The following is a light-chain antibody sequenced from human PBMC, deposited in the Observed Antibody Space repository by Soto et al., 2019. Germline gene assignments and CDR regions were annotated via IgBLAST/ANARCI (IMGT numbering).Light chain of an antibody. CDR2: DAS. CDR1: QSVSSY. CDR3: QQRSNWPPAIT. J-gene: IGKJ5*01. Sequence: EIVLTQSPATLSLFPGERATLSCRASQSVSSYLAWYQQKPGQAPRLLVYDASHSPTGIPARFSGSGAGTDFTLNISILQPEDFAVYYCQQRSNWPPAITFGQETRLEIK. V-gene: IGKV3-11*01.